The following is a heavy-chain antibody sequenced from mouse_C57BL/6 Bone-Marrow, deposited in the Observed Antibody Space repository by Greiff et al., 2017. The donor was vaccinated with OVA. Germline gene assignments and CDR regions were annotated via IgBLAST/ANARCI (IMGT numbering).Heavy chain of an antibody. Sequence: VQVVESGPGLVQPSQSLSITCTVSGFSLTSYGVHWVRQSPGKGLEWLGVIWSGGSTDYNAAFISRLSISKDNSKSQVFFKMNSLQADDTAIYYCARNTYSNYVSWFAYWGQGTLVTVSA. D-gene: IGHD2-5*01. CDR3: ARNTYSNYVSWFAY. CDR2: IWSGGST. V-gene: IGHV2-2*01. CDR1: GFSLTSYG. J-gene: IGHJ3*01.